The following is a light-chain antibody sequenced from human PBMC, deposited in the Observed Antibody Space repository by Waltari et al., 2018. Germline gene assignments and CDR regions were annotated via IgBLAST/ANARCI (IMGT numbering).Light chain of an antibody. Sequence: DIQMTQSPSSLSASVGDSVTITCQASRDIKYYLNWYHQRPGKAPKIIIFDASHLESGAPSLFSGSGSGTHFNFTISSLQPEDIGTYYCQQYDNLQCTFGQGTKLQI. V-gene: IGKV1-33*01. CDR2: DAS. CDR3: QQYDNLQCT. CDR1: RDIKYY. J-gene: IGKJ2*02.